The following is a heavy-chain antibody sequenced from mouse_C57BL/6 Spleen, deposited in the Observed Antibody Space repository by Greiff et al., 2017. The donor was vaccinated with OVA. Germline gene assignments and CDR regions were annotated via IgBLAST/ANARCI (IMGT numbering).Heavy chain of an antibody. J-gene: IGHJ2*01. Sequence: EVHLVESGGGLVKPGGSLKLSCAASGFTFSSYAMSWVRQTPEKRLEWVATISDGGSYTYYPDNVKGRFTISRDNAKNNLYLQMSHLKSEDTAMYYCAREGNGSIPYYFDYWGQGTTLTVSS. D-gene: IGHD1-1*01. CDR2: ISDGGSYT. V-gene: IGHV5-4*01. CDR1: GFTFSSYA. CDR3: AREGNGSIPYYFDY.